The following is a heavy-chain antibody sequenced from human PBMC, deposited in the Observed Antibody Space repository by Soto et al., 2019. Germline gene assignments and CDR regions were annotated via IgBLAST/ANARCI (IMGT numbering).Heavy chain of an antibody. J-gene: IGHJ5*02. Sequence: PGGSLRLSCAASGFTFSNYWMTWARQAPGKGPEWVANINQDGNKKNYVDSVKGRFTISRDNSKNTLFLEMNSLRAEDTAVYYCAPGYGDNWFDPWGQGTLVTVSS. CDR2: INQDGNKK. CDR1: GFTFSNYW. CDR3: APGYGDNWFDP. D-gene: IGHD4-17*01. V-gene: IGHV3-7*05.